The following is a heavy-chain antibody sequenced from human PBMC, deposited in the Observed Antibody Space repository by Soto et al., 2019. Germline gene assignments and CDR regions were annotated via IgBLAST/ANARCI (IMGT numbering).Heavy chain of an antibody. CDR2: IYNTGNT. CDR3: AIETHGYSNGWPI. V-gene: IGHV3-53*02. D-gene: IGHD6-19*01. J-gene: IGHJ3*02. Sequence: EVQLVETGGGLTQPGGSLKLSCSASGFVVSDNYMTWVRQAPGKGLQWVSVIYNTGNTYYADSVKGRFTVSRDSSRNALVLQMNNLTTDDTAVYYCAIETHGYSNGWPIWGQGTRVTVSS. CDR1: GFVVSDNY.